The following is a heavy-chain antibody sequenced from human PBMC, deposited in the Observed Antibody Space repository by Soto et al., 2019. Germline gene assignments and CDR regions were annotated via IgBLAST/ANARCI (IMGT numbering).Heavy chain of an antibody. D-gene: IGHD2-8*02. V-gene: IGHV4-34*01. CDR3: ARDKITGLFDY. Sequence: QVQLQQWGAGLLKPSETLSLTCAVYGGSFSGYYWTWIRQPPGTGLEWIGEINHSGSTNYNPSLKSRLPISVDTSKNQFSMKLTSVTAADTAVYYCARDKITGLFDYWGQGTLVTVSS. CDR1: GGSFSGYY. J-gene: IGHJ4*02. CDR2: INHSGST.